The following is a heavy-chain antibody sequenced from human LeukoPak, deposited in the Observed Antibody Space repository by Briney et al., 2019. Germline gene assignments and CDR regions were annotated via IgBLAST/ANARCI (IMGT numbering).Heavy chain of an antibody. CDR3: ARAIRGYSHDAL. CDR2: ISGGATDI. J-gene: IGHJ4*02. V-gene: IGHV3-11*01. Sequence: GGPLRLSCAASGFTFSDYCMSWIRQTPGKGLEWVSYISGGATDIKYVDSVKGRFTVSRDNAKNSVSLQMNSLRAEDTAVYYCARAIRGYSHDALWGQGTLVTVSS. D-gene: IGHD5-18*01. CDR1: GFTFSDYC.